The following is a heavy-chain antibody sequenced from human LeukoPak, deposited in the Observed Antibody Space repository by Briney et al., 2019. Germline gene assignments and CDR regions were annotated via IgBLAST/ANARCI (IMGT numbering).Heavy chain of an antibody. CDR1: GLTFSDYA. D-gene: IGHD2-15*01. CDR3: AKDYSDSRVADVFFEY. CDR2: ITSGFTP. Sequence: PGGSLTLSCAASGLTFSDYAMSWFRQAPGKGLEWVSGITSGFTPHYADSVKGRLTISRDNSKNTFHLQLNSLSAEDTAVYYCAKDYSDSRVADVFFEYWGQGTLVTVSS. J-gene: IGHJ4*02. V-gene: IGHV3-23*01.